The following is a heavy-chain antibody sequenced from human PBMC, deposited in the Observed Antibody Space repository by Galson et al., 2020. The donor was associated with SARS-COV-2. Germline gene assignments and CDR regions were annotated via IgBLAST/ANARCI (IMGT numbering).Heavy chain of an antibody. Sequence: SETLSLTCTVSGASVSRDDHYWTWIRQPAGKGLEWIGRIYTTGDTNYNPSLKSRVTMSVDSSKNQFSLKLSSVTAADTAVYYCARERGVDMVVEPAASRRFAWEDGTRSIYNYYLDVWGKGTAVTIAS. CDR2: IYTTGDT. CDR1: GASVSRDDHY. D-gene: IGHD2-2*03. CDR3: ARERGVDMVVEPAASRRFAWEDGTRSIYNYYLDV. V-gene: IGHV4-61*02. J-gene: IGHJ6*03.